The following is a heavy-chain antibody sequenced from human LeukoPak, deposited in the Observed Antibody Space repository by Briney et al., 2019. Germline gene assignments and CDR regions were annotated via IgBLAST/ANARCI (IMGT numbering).Heavy chain of an antibody. V-gene: IGHV4-59*01. J-gene: IGHJ4*02. CDR3: ARGNFYDPFDY. D-gene: IGHD5/OR15-5a*01. CDR1: GGSISSYY. CDR2: IYYSGST. Sequence: SPSETLSLTCTVSGGSISSYYWSWIRQPPGKGLEWIGYIYYSGSTNYNPSLKSRVTISVDTSKNQFSLKLSSVTAADTAVYYCARGNFYDPFDYWGQGTLVTVSS.